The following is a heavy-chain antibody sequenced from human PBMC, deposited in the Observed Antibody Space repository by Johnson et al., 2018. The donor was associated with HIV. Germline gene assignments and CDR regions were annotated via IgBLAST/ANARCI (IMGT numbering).Heavy chain of an antibody. CDR2: IRYDGSNK. D-gene: IGHD4-23*01. V-gene: IGHV3-30*02. Sequence: QVQLVESGGGVVQPGGSLRLSCAVSGFTFSSYGMHWVRQAPGKGLAWVAFIRYDGSNKYYADSVKGRFTISRDNAKNSLYLQMSSLRAEDTTIYYCARALRWPNAFDIWGQGTLVTVSS. CDR3: ARALRWPNAFDI. CDR1: GFTFSSYG. J-gene: IGHJ3*02.